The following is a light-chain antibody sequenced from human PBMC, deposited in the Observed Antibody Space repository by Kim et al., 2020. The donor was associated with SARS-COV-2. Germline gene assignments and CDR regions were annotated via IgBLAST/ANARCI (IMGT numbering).Light chain of an antibody. Sequence: DIVMTQSPDSLAVSLGERATINCKSSQSVLYSSNNKNYLAWYQQKPGQPPKLLIYWASTRESGVPARFSGSGSGTDFTLTISSLQAEDVAVYYCQHYYSTPRTFGQGTKVDIK. J-gene: IGKJ1*01. CDR2: WAS. V-gene: IGKV4-1*01. CDR3: QHYYSTPRT. CDR1: QSVLYSSNNKNY.